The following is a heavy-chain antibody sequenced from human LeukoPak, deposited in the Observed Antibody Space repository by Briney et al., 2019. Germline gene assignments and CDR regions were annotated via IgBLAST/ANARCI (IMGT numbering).Heavy chain of an antibody. Sequence: SETLSLACAVYGGSFSGYYWSWIRQPPGKGLEWIGEINHSGSTNYNPSLKSRVTISVDTSKNQFSLKLSSVTAADTAVYYCARSIAVAGPRYFDLWGRGTLVTVSS. D-gene: IGHD6-19*01. V-gene: IGHV4-34*01. CDR3: ARSIAVAGPRYFDL. CDR1: GGSFSGYY. J-gene: IGHJ2*01. CDR2: INHSGST.